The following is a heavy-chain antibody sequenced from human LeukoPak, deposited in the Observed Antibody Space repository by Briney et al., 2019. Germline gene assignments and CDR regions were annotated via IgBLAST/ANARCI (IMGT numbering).Heavy chain of an antibody. Sequence: SETLSLTCTVSGGSISGNSFYWGWVRQPPGKGLEWIGNIYYTGITYYNPSLKSRVTISVDTSKNQFSLKLNSVTAANTAVYYCASPGITTFDYWGQGTLVTVSS. V-gene: IGHV4-39*01. J-gene: IGHJ4*02. CDR3: ASPGITTFDY. D-gene: IGHD3-22*01. CDR1: GGSISGNSFY. CDR2: IYYTGIT.